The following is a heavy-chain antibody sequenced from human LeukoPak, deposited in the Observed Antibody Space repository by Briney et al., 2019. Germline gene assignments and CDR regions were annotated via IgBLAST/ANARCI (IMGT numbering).Heavy chain of an antibody. CDR3: AKGPSLYSSFDY. Sequence: GGSLRLSCAASGFTFSSYAMSWVRQAPGKGLEWVSAISGSGGSTYYADSVKGRFTISRDSSKNTLYLQMNSLRAEDTAVYYCAKGPSLYSSFDYWGQGTLVTVSS. CDR1: GFTFSSYA. V-gene: IGHV3-23*01. D-gene: IGHD6-13*01. CDR2: ISGSGGST. J-gene: IGHJ4*02.